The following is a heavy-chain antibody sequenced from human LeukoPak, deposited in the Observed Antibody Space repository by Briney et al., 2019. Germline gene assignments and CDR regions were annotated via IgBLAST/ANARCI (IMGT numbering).Heavy chain of an antibody. D-gene: IGHD2-15*01. V-gene: IGHV4-4*09. CDR3: ARGGGFRYCSGGSCYSYWFDP. CDR2: IYTSGST. Sequence: SETLSLTCTVSGGSISSYYWSWIRQPPGKGLEWIGYIYTSGSTNYNPSLKSRVAISVDTSKNQFSLKLSSVTAADTAVYYCARGGGFRYCSGGSCYSYWFDPWGQGTLVTVSS. CDR1: GGSISSYY. J-gene: IGHJ5*02.